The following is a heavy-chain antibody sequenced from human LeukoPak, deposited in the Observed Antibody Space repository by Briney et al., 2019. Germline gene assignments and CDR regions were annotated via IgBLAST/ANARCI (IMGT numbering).Heavy chain of an antibody. CDR2: IIPIFGTA. D-gene: IGHD3-22*01. CDR3: ARDLAYYDSSGFVAFDI. V-gene: IGHV1-69*05. CDR1: GGTFSSYA. Sequence: ASVKVSCKASGGTFSSYAISWVRQAPGQGLEWMGGIIPIFGTANYAQKFQGRVTITTDESTSTAYMELSSLRSEDTAVYYCARDLAYYDSSGFVAFDIWGRGTMVTVSS. J-gene: IGHJ3*02.